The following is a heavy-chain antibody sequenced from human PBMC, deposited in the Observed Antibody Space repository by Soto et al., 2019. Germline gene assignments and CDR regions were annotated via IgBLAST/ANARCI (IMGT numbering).Heavy chain of an antibody. CDR3: ARDRGSGWYYVIDF. J-gene: IGHJ4*02. CDR2: IWYDGNKQ. D-gene: IGHD6-19*01. Sequence: QVQLVESGGGMVQPGRSLRLSCAASGFTFSGHGMHWVRQAPGKGLEWVAVIWYDGNKQYYGDPVKGRFTISRDNSKNMVYLQMNSLRAEDTAVYYCARDRGSGWYYVIDFWGQGTLVTVSS. V-gene: IGHV3-33*01. CDR1: GFTFSGHG.